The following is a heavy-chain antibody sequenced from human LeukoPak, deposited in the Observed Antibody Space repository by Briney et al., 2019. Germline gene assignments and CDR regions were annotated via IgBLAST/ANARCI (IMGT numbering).Heavy chain of an antibody. V-gene: IGHV3-9*01. CDR1: GFTFDDYA. J-gene: IGHJ4*02. CDR2: ISWNSGSI. D-gene: IGHD1-26*01. CDR3: ARGSPEWELLADY. Sequence: GGSLRLSCAASGFTFDDYAMHWVRQAPGKGLEWVSGISWNSGSIGYADSVKGRFTISRDNAKNSLYLQMNSLRAEDTAVYYCARGSPEWELLADYWGQGTLVTVSS.